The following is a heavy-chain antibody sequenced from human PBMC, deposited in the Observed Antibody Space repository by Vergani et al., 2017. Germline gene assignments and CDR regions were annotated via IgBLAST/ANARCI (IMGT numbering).Heavy chain of an antibody. J-gene: IGHJ6*02. CDR2: IWYDGSNK. CDR3: ARDGRFPGYYYYYYGMDV. V-gene: IGHV3-33*01. D-gene: IGHD5-18*01. Sequence: QVQLVESGGGVVQPGRSLRLSCAASGFTFSSYGMHWVRQAPGKGLEWVAVIWYDGSNKYYADSVKGRFTISRDNSKNTLYLQMNSLRAEDTAVYYCARDGRFPGYYYYYYGMDVWGQGTTVTVSS. CDR1: GFTFSSYG.